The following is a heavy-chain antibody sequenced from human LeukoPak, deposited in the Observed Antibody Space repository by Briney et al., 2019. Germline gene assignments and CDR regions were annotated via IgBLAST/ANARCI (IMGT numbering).Heavy chain of an antibody. CDR2: INSDGSRT. V-gene: IGHV3-74*01. CDR3: AKESTAYSSGWDPALDY. J-gene: IGHJ4*02. Sequence: GGSLRLSCAASGFTFSSYWMSWVRQAPGKGLVWVSRINSDGSRTTYADSVKGRFIISRDNSKNTLYLQMNSLRAEDTAVYYCAKESTAYSSGWDPALDYWGQGTLVTVSS. D-gene: IGHD6-19*01. CDR1: GFTFSSYW.